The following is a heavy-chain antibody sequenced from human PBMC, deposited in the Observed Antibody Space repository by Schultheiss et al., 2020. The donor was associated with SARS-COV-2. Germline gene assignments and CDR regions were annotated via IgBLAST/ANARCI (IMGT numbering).Heavy chain of an antibody. V-gene: IGHV4-61*01. CDR2: IYYKGNT. Sequence: SETLSLTCTVSGGSVSSGSYYWSWIRQPPGKGLEWIGYIYYKGNTNYNPSLKSRVTISVDTSKNQFSLKLNSVTAADTAVYYCARDRATMVRGVTQRYYYYYGLDVWGQGTTVTVSS. CDR1: GGSVSSGSYY. CDR3: ARDRATMVRGVTQRYYYYYGLDV. D-gene: IGHD3-10*01. J-gene: IGHJ6*02.